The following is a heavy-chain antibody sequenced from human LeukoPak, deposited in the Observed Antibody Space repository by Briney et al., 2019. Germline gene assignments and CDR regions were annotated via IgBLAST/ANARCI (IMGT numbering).Heavy chain of an antibody. CDR1: GYTFTGYY. D-gene: IGHD6-6*01. CDR3: ASPGLSYSSSSGRGDYYYYMDV. J-gene: IGHJ6*03. CDR2: INPNSGGT. V-gene: IGHV1-2*02. Sequence: GSVKVSCKASGYTFTGYYMHWVRQAPGQGLEWMGWINPNSGGTNYAQKFQGRVTMTRDTSISTAYMELSRLRSDDTAVYYCASPGLSYSSSSGRGDYYYYMDVWGKGTTVTVSS.